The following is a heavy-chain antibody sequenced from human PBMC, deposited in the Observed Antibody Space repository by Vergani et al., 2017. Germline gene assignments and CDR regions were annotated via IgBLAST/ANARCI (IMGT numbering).Heavy chain of an antibody. Sequence: EVQLLESGGGLVQPGGSLRLSCAASGFTFSSYAMSWVRQAPGKGLEWVSSISSSSSYIYYADSVKGRFTISRDNAKNSLYLQMNSLRAEDTAVYYCARDDYRLEGGGYYYYGMDVWGQGTTVTVSS. J-gene: IGHJ6*02. D-gene: IGHD4-11*01. CDR3: ARDDYRLEGGGYYYYGMDV. CDR1: GFTFSSYA. V-gene: IGHV3-21*01. CDR2: ISSSSSYI.